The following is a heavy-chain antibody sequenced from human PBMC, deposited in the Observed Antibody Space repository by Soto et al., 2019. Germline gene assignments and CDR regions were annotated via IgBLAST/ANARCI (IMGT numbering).Heavy chain of an antibody. CDR2: ISYDGSNK. V-gene: IGHV3-30*18. CDR3: AKGFCSSTSCYTRIRDSFYGMDV. CDR1: GFTFSSYG. J-gene: IGHJ6*02. D-gene: IGHD2-2*02. Sequence: LRLSCAASGFTFSSYGMHWVRQAPGKGLEWVAVISYDGSNKYYADSVKGRFTISRDNSKNTLYLQMNSLRAEDTAVYYCAKGFCSSTSCYTRIRDSFYGMDVWGQGTTVTVSS.